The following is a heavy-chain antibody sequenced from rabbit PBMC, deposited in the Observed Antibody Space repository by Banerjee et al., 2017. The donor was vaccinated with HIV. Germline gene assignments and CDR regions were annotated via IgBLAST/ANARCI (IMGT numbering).Heavy chain of an antibody. CDR2: IYGGSSGRT. Sequence: QEQLVESGGGLVQPEGSLTLTCTASGFSFSSSYYMCWVRQAPGKGLEWIACIYGGSSGRTYYASWAKGRFTISKTSSITVTLQMTSLTAADTATYFCARENDADGSYYNLWGPGTLVTVS. CDR1: GFSFSSSYY. D-gene: IGHD8-1*01. V-gene: IGHV1S45*01. J-gene: IGHJ4*01. CDR3: ARENDADGSYYNL.